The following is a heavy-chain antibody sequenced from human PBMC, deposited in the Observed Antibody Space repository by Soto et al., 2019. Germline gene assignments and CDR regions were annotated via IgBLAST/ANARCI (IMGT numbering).Heavy chain of an antibody. CDR2: INESGGTT. CDR3: VKDRATIFGVIWKYGMDV. CDR1: GFKFRSYG. D-gene: IGHD3-3*01. Sequence: EEQLLESGGGLAEPGGSLRLSCVASGFKFRSYGMAWVRQAPGKGLEWVSDINESGGTTNYADSVRGRFAISRDNSRNTLDLLMNSLRPEDTAVYYCVKDRATIFGVIWKYGMDVWGQGTTVYVSS. V-gene: IGHV3-23*01. J-gene: IGHJ6*02.